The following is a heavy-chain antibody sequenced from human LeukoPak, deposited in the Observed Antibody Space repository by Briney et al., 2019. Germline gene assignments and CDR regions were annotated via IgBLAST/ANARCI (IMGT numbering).Heavy chain of an antibody. CDR1: GYSISSGYY. Sequence: SETLSLTCTVSGYSISSGYYWGWIRQPPGKGLEWIGSIYHSGSTYYNPSLKSRVPISVDWSKNHFSLKLSSVTAADTAVYYCARLAPGSYGVNSFDPWGQGTLVTVSS. CDR2: IYHSGST. D-gene: IGHD1-26*01. CDR3: ARLAPGSYGVNSFDP. V-gene: IGHV4-38-2*02. J-gene: IGHJ5*02.